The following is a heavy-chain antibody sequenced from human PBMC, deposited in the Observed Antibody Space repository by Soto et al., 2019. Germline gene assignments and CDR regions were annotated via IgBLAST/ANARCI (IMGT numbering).Heavy chain of an antibody. J-gene: IGHJ4*02. CDR3: ARHAWKGLATVPEIFDY. CDR2: IYYSGST. Sequence: PSETLSLTCTASGGSISSSSYYWGWIRQPPGKGLEWIGSIYYSGSTYYNPSLKSRVTISVDTSKNQFSLKLSSVTAADTAVYYCARHAWKGLATVPEIFDYWGQGTLVTVSS. D-gene: IGHD4-17*01. CDR1: GGSISSSSYY. V-gene: IGHV4-39*01.